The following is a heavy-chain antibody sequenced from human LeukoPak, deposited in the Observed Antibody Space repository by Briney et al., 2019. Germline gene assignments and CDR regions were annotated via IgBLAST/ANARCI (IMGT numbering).Heavy chain of an antibody. D-gene: IGHD3-10*01. CDR2: ISGSGGST. CDR1: GFTFSSYA. J-gene: IGHJ5*02. Sequence: PGGSLRLSCAASGFTFSSYAMSWVRQAPGKGLEWVSAISGSGGSTYYADSVKGRFTVSRDNSKNTLYLQMNSLGAEDTAVYYCAKDQSKVRSPGKNWFDPWGQGTLVTVSS. CDR3: AKDQSKVRSPGKNWFDP. V-gene: IGHV3-23*01.